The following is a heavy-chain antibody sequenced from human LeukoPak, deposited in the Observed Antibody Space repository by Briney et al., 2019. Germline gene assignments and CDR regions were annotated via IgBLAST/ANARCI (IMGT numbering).Heavy chain of an antibody. CDR1: GYTFTGYY. V-gene: IGHV1-2*02. CDR2: INPNSGGT. D-gene: IGHD6-13*01. Sequence: VASVNVSCKASGYTFTGYYMHWVRQAPGQGLEGMGCINPNSGGTNYAQKVQGRVTMTRDTSISTAYMELSRLRSDDTAVYYCAREGSGGLIAAAGPNWFDPWGQGTLVTVSS. J-gene: IGHJ5*02. CDR3: AREGSGGLIAAAGPNWFDP.